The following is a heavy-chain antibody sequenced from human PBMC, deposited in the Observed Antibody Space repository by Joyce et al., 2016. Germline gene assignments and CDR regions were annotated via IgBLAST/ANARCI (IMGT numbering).Heavy chain of an antibody. CDR2: RSFDGTNK. CDR1: GFTFSRFA. Sequence: QVQLVESGGGVVQPGRSLRLSCAASGFTFSRFAMHWIRQAPGKGLEWWTFRSFDGTNKYYTDSVKGRFTISRDNSKNTLFLQINSLRPDDTAVYYCARVQFSGSYQNDGLDIWGQGTMVTVS. J-gene: IGHJ3*02. V-gene: IGHV3-30-3*01. D-gene: IGHD1-26*01. CDR3: ARVQFSGSYQNDGLDI.